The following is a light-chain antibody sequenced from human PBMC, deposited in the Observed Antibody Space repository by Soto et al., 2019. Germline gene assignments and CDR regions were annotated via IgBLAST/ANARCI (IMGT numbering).Light chain of an antibody. CDR3: QQYGSSVT. CDR2: GAS. CDR1: QSVSSSY. Sequence: DIVLTQSPGTLSLSPGERATLSCRASQSVSSSYLAWYQQKPGQAPRIFIYGASRRATGIPDRFSGSGSGTDFTLTISRLQPEDFAVYYWQQYGSSVTFGGGTKVEIK. J-gene: IGKJ4*01. V-gene: IGKV3-20*01.